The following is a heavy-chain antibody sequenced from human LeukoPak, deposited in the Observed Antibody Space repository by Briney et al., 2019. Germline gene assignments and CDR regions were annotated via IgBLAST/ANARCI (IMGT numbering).Heavy chain of an antibody. D-gene: IGHD5-12*01. CDR3: ARVGPIVATIGCHYFDY. Sequence: SVKVSCKASGGTFSSYAISWVRLAPGQGLEWMGRIIPILGIANYAQKFQGRVTITADKSTSTAYMELSSLRSEDTAVYYCARVGPIVATIGCHYFDYWGQGTLVTVSS. CDR2: IIPILGIA. J-gene: IGHJ4*02. V-gene: IGHV1-69*04. CDR1: GGTFSSYA.